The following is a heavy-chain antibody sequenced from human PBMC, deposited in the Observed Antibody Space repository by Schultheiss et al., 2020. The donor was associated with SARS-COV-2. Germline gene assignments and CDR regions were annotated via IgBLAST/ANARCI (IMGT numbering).Heavy chain of an antibody. CDR1: GASINSGVYY. J-gene: IGHJ4*02. CDR2: IYYSGST. CDR3: ARGHGWEQYDY. Sequence: SETLSLTCSVSGASINSGVYYWSWIRQHPGKGLEWIGYIYYSGSTYYNPSLKRRVSISVDTSKNQFSLKLSSVTAADTAVYYCARGHGWEQYDYWGQGTLVTVSS. D-gene: IGHD1-26*01. V-gene: IGHV4-31*03.